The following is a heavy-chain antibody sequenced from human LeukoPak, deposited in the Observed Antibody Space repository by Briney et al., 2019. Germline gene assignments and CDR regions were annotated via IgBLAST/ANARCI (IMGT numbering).Heavy chain of an antibody. CDR1: GFTFSSYE. D-gene: IGHD5-24*01. V-gene: IGHV3-48*03. CDR2: ISSSGSTI. CDR3: ARRRDGYNQYYFDY. Sequence: PGGSLRLSCAASGFTFSSYEMNWVRQAPGKGLEWVSHISSSGSTIYDTDSVKGRFTISRDNAKNSLYLQMNSLRAEDTAVYYRARRRDGYNQYYFDYWGQGTLVTVSS. J-gene: IGHJ4*02.